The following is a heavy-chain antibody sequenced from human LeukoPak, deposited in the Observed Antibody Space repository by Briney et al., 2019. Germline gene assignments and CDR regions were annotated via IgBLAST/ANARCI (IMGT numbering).Heavy chain of an antibody. CDR3: AKAIYDSTGAYSRYYSYAMDG. CDR1: GFTLSAFG. J-gene: IGHJ6*02. D-gene: IGHD3-22*01. V-gene: IGHV3-30*18. Sequence: PGGSLRLSCAPSGFTLSAFGMHWVRQAPGEGLEWVAVISYDGNNKYYADSVKGRFTISRDNSKNTLYPHMNSLRAEDAAVYYCAKAIYDSTGAYSRYYSYAMDGWGQGTTVTVSS. CDR2: ISYDGNNK.